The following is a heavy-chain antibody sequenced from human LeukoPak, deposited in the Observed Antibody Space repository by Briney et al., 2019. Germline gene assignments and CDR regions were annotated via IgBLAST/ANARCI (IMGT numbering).Heavy chain of an antibody. V-gene: IGHV3-53*01. D-gene: IGHD3-10*01. CDR3: ARDYGSGRRAFDI. J-gene: IGHJ3*02. CDR2: IYSGGNT. CDR1: GFTVSNNF. Sequence: GGSLRLSCAASGFTVSNNFMNWVRQAPGKGLEWVSIIYSGGNTYYAESVKGRFTISRDNSKNTLYLQMNSLRTGDTAVYFCARDYGSGRRAFDIWGQGTMVTVSS.